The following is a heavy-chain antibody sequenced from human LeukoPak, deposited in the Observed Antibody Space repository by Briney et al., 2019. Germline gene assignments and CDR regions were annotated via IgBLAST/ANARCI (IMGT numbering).Heavy chain of an antibody. J-gene: IGHJ4*02. V-gene: IGHV1-2*02. CDR3: AREQLTMVRGVINY. CDR2: INPNSGGT. D-gene: IGHD3-10*01. CDR1: GYTFTSYY. Sequence: ASVKVSCKASGYTFTSYYMHWVRQAPGQGLEWMGWINPNSGGTNYAQKFQGRVTMTRDTSISTAYMELSRLRSDDTAVYYCAREQLTMVRGVINYWGQGTLVTVSS.